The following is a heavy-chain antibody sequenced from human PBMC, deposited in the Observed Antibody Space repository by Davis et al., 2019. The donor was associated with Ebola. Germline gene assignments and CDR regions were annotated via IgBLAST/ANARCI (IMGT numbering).Heavy chain of an antibody. Sequence: PGGSLRLSCAASGFTFSSYAMSWVRQAPGKGLEWVSAISGSGGSTYYADSVKGRFTISRDNSKNTLYLQMNSLRAEDTAVYYCAKVSSGWHGAYYYYGMDVWGQGTTVTVSS. V-gene: IGHV3-23*01. D-gene: IGHD6-19*01. J-gene: IGHJ6*02. CDR3: AKVSSGWHGAYYYYGMDV. CDR2: ISGSGGST. CDR1: GFTFSSYA.